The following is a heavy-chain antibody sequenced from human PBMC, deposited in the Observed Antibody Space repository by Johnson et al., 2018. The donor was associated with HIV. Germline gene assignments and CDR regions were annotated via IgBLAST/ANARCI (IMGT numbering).Heavy chain of an antibody. CDR3: ARVRSGRENAFDI. CDR1: GFTFSSYG. V-gene: IGHV3-30*02. Sequence: QVQLVESGGGVVQPGGSLRLSCAASGFTFSSYGMHWVRQAPGKGLEWVAFIRYDGSNKYYADSVNGRFTISRDNSKNTLYLQMNSPRVEDTAVYYCARVRSGRENAFDIWGQGTMVTVSS. J-gene: IGHJ3*02. D-gene: IGHD1-26*01. CDR2: IRYDGSNK.